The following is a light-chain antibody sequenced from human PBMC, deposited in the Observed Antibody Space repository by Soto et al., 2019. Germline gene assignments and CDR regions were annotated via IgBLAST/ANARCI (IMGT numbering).Light chain of an antibody. Sequence: EIVLTQSPGTLSLSPGERATLSCRATQSVSSSYLAWYQQKFGQAPRLLISDASSRATGVPDRFSGSGSGTDFTLTISILEPEDFAVYYFLQYGSSPRTFGQGTTVEFK. CDR2: DAS. V-gene: IGKV3-20*01. CDR3: LQYGSSPRT. J-gene: IGKJ1*01. CDR1: QSVSSSY.